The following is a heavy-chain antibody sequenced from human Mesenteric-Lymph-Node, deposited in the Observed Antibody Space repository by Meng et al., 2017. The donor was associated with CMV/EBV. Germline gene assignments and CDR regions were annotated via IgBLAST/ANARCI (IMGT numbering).Heavy chain of an antibody. CDR3: ARDAADYDFWSAHIRRNYYYGMDV. V-gene: IGHV1-69*05. CDR1: GDTFSDYA. J-gene: IGHJ6*02. CDR2: IIPILERT. D-gene: IGHD3-3*01. Sequence: SVKVSCKASGDTFSDYAIRWVRQAPGQGLEWMGGIIPILERTNYAQKFQGRVTITTDESTSTTYMELSSLRSDDTAVYYCARDAADYDFWSAHIRRNYYYGMDVWGQGTTVTVSS.